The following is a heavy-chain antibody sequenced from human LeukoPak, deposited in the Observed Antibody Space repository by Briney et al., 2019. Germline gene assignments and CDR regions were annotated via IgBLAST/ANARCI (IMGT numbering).Heavy chain of an antibody. Sequence: ASVKVSCKVSGYTLTELSMHWVRQAPGKGLEWMGGFYPEDGETIYAQKFQGRVTMTEDTSTDTAYMELSSLRSEDTAVYYCATEPQRGGWYDCWGQGTLVTVSS. CDR1: GYTLTELS. CDR3: ATEPQRGGWYDC. CDR2: FYPEDGET. J-gene: IGHJ5*01. D-gene: IGHD2-15*01. V-gene: IGHV1-24*01.